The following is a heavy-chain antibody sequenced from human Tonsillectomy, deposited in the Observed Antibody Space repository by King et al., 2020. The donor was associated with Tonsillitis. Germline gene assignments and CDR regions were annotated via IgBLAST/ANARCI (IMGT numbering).Heavy chain of an antibody. Sequence: VQLVESGGGLVQPGGSLRLSCAVSGFTLSSCWMHWVRQAPGKGLVWVSRINSYGSSTSYADSVKGRFTISRDNAKNKLYLQMNSLRGEDTAVYYCARVSDVGKWAPLDYWGQGTLVTASA. V-gene: IGHV3-74*01. CDR1: GFTLSSCW. J-gene: IGHJ4*02. D-gene: IGHD1-26*01. CDR3: ARVSDVGKWAPLDY. CDR2: INSYGSST.